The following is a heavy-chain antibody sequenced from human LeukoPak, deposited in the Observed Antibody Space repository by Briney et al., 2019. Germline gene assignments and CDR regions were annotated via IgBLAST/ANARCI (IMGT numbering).Heavy chain of an antibody. J-gene: IGHJ4*02. CDR2: TYTSGDT. CDR3: TIGGASGSLAH. Sequence: SETLSLTCTVSRASISDNYWSWSRQPAGKALEWNGRTYTSGDTNYNPSLKSRASVSVDTSKNQFYLSLRYVTAADTAVYYCTIGGASGSLAHWGPGTLVTVSS. D-gene: IGHD6-13*01. V-gene: IGHV4-4*07. CDR1: RASISDNY.